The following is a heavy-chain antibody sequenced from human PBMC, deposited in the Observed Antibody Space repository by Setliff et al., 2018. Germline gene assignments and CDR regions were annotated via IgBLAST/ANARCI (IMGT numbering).Heavy chain of an antibody. CDR3: ARASGGNSVEDGFDI. J-gene: IGHJ3*02. V-gene: IGHV1-18*01. Sequence: ASVKVSCKTSGYTFINDGLSWMRQAPGQGLEWMGWISGYNGNTDYAQNLQGRVTMTIDTSTSTAYMELRSLKSDDTAVYYCARASGGNSVEDGFDIWGQGTMVTVSS. D-gene: IGHD1-26*01. CDR1: GYTFINDG. CDR2: ISGYNGNT.